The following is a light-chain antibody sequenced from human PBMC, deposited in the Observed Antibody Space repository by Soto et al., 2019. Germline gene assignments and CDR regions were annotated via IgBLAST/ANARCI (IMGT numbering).Light chain of an antibody. CDR3: CSYAGSSTPYV. J-gene: IGLJ1*01. CDR2: EGS. V-gene: IGLV2-23*01. Sequence: LTQPASVSGSPGQSITISCTGTSSDVGSYNLVSWYQQHPGKAPKLMIYEGSKRPSGVSNRFSGSKSGNTASLTISGLQAEDEADYYCCSYAGSSTPYVFGTGTKVTVL. CDR1: SSDVGSYNL.